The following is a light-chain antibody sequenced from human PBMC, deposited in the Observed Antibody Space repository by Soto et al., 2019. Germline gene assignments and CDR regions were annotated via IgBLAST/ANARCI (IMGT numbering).Light chain of an antibody. CDR2: EVS. CDR3: SSYTSSSSYV. V-gene: IGLV2-14*01. Sequence: QSALTQPASVSGSPGQSITISCTGTSSDVGGYNYVSWYQQHPGKAPKLMIYEVSNRPSWISNRFSGSKSGNTVSLTISGLQAEDEADYYCSSYTSSSSYVFGTGTKVTVL. CDR1: SSDVGGYNY. J-gene: IGLJ1*01.